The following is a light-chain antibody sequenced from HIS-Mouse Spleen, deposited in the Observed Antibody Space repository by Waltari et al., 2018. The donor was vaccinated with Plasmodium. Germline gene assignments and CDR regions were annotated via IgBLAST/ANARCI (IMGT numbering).Light chain of an antibody. V-gene: IGLV3-9*01. CDR3: QVWDSSTVV. CDR1: NIGSTN. Sequence: SYELTQPLSVSVALGQTARITCGGNNIGSTNVHWYQQKPGPAPVLVIYRDSNRPSGIPERFSGSNSGNTATLTISRAQAGDEADYYCQVWDSSTVVFGGGTKLTVL. CDR2: RDS. J-gene: IGLJ2*01.